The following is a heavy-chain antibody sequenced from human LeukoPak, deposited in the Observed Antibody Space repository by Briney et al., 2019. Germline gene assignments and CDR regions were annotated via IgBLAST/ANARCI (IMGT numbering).Heavy chain of an antibody. CDR1: GFTFSNAW. CDR3: TTDPSRSGYYYYYMDV. J-gene: IGHJ6*03. V-gene: IGHV3-15*01. Sequence: GGSLRLSCAASGFTFSNAWMSWVRQAPGKGLEWVGRMQSKTDGGTTDYAAPVKGRFTISRDDSKNTLYLQMNSLKTEDTAVYYCTTDPSRSGYYYYYMDVWGKGTTVTVSS. CDR2: MQSKTDGGTT. D-gene: IGHD3-10*01.